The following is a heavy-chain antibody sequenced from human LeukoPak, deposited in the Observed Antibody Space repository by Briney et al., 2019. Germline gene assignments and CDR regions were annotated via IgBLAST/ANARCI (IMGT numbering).Heavy chain of an antibody. CDR3: AGDGDYDFWSGYHAIYVMDV. CDR1: GFTFSSYA. CDR2: ISYDGSNK. V-gene: IGHV3-30-3*01. J-gene: IGHJ6*02. Sequence: GGSLRLSCAASGFTFSSYAMHWVRQAPGKGLEWVAVISYDGSNKYYADSVKGRFTISRDNSKNTLYLQMNSLRAEDTAVYYCAGDGDYDFWSGYHAIYVMDVWGQGTTVTVSS. D-gene: IGHD3-3*01.